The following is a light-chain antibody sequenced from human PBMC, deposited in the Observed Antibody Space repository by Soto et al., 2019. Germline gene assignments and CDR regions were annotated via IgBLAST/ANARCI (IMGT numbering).Light chain of an antibody. CDR2: GAS. CDR1: QSVSSN. J-gene: IGKJ1*01. CDR3: QQYNNWPPWT. Sequence: EIVMTQSPATLSVSPGERAKISCRASQSVSSNLAWYQQKPGQAPRLLIYGASTRATGIPARFSGSGSGTEITLTISSLQSEDFAVYYCQQYNNWPPWTFGQGTKV. V-gene: IGKV3-15*01.